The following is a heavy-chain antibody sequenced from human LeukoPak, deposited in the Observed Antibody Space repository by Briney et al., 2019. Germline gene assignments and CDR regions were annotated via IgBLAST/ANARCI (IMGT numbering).Heavy chain of an antibody. D-gene: IGHD3-9*01. Sequence: ASVKVSCKASGYTFTSYGISWVRQAPGQGLEWMGWISAYNGNTKYAQKLQGRVTMTTDTSTSTAYMELRSLRSDDNAVYYCARDPRGVRYFDWLPNYYYGMDVWGQGTTVTVSS. V-gene: IGHV1-18*01. CDR2: ISAYNGNT. CDR1: GYTFTSYG. J-gene: IGHJ6*02. CDR3: ARDPRGVRYFDWLPNYYYGMDV.